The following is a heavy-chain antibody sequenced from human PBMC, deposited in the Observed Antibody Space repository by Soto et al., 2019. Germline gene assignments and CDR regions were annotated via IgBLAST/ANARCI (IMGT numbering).Heavy chain of an antibody. D-gene: IGHD4-17*01. CDR1: GYTFTSYG. Sequence: ASVKVSCKASGYTFTSYGISWVRQAPGRGLEWMGWISAYNGNTNYAQKLQGRGTMTTDTSTSTAYMELRSLRSDDTAVYYCARDYGDAYYYYGMDVWGQGTTVTVSS. V-gene: IGHV1-18*01. CDR2: ISAYNGNT. CDR3: ARDYGDAYYYYGMDV. J-gene: IGHJ6*02.